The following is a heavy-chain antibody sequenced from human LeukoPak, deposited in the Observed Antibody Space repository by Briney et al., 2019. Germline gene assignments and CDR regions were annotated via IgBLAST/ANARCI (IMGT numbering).Heavy chain of an antibody. J-gene: IGHJ4*02. V-gene: IGHV3-53*01. Sequence: GGSLRLSCVASGFTFTTYAMNWVRQAPGKGLEWVSVVYSGGSTYYADSVKGRFTISRDNSQNTLYLQMNSLRAEDTAVYYCARGGYSSGWSRDWGQGTLVTVSS. CDR2: VYSGGST. CDR1: GFTFTTYA. CDR3: ARGGYSSGWSRD. D-gene: IGHD6-19*01.